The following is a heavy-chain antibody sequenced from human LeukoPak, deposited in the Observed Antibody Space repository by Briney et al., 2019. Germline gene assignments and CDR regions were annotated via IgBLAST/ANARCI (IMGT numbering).Heavy chain of an antibody. D-gene: IGHD3-10*01. V-gene: IGHV4-59*12. J-gene: IGHJ4*02. Sequence: MASETLSLTCTVSGGSISSYYWSWIRQPPGKGLEWIGYIYYSGSTNYNPSLKSRVTISVDTSKNQFSLKLSSVTAADTAVYYCARGGEYGSGSYYKYWGQGTLVTVSS. CDR1: GGSISSYY. CDR2: IYYSGST. CDR3: ARGGEYGSGSYYKY.